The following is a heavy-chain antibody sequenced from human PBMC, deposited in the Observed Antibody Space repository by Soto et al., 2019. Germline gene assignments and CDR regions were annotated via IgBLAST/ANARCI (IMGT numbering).Heavy chain of an antibody. J-gene: IGHJ4*02. Sequence: EVQLLESGGKLVQPGGSLTLSCAASGFTFSTYAMAWVRQAPGKGLEWVSGVSASGLNTDYADPVKGRFYISRDNSKKTVSLHMNSLRAEDPALYYCAKDRPRRPSGYFLAYWGQGTPVTVSS. V-gene: IGHV3-23*01. CDR3: AKDRPRRPSGYFLAY. CDR1: GFTFSTYA. CDR2: VSASGLNT. D-gene: IGHD5-18*01.